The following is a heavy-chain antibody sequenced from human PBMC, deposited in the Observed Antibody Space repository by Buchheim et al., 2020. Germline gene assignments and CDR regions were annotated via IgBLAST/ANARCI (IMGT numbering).Heavy chain of an antibody. Sequence: QVQLVESGGGVVQPGRSLRLSCAASGFTFSSYGMHWVRQAPGKGLEWVAVIWYDGSNKYYADSVKGRFTISRDNSKNTLYLQMNSLRAEDTAVYYCARDGDGYSSGWYPGYWGQGTL. CDR3: ARDGDGYSSGWYPGY. D-gene: IGHD6-19*01. V-gene: IGHV3-33*01. CDR2: IWYDGSNK. CDR1: GFTFSSYG. J-gene: IGHJ4*02.